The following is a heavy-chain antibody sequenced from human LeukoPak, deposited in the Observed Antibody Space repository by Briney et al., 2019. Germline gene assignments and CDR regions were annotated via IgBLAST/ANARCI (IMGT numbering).Heavy chain of an antibody. D-gene: IGHD3-10*01. CDR2: ISSSSSYI. V-gene: IGHV3-21*01. CDR1: GFTFSSYS. J-gene: IGHJ4*02. CDR3: AKYTDGSGKYFDY. Sequence: PGGSLRLSCAASGFTFSSYSMNWVRQAPGKGLEWVSSISSSSSYIYYADSVKGRFTISRDNAKNSLYLQMNSLRAEDTAVYYCAKYTDGSGKYFDYWGQGTLVTVSS.